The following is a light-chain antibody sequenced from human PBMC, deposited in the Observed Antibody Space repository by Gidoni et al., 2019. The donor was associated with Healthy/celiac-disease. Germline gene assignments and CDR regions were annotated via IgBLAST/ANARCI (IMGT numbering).Light chain of an antibody. CDR3: SSYTSSSIHYV. J-gene: IGLJ1*01. CDR2: EVI. CDR1: SSAVGGYNY. Sequence: QSALTQPASVSASPVQSFTFSCTGTSSAVGGYNYVSWYQQHPGKAPNLMIYEVINRPSGVSNRFSGSKSGNTASLTISGLQAEDEADYYCSSYTSSSIHYVFGTGTKVTVL. V-gene: IGLV2-14*01.